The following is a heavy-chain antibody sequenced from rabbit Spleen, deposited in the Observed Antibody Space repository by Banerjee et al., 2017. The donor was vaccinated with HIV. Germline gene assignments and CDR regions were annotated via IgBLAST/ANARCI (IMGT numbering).Heavy chain of an antibody. CDR3: ARDRPGSDNFDL. D-gene: IGHD3-1*01. J-gene: IGHJ4*01. V-gene: IGHV1S40*01. CDR2: IDIGSSGST. Sequence: QSLEESGGDLVKPGASLTLTCTASGVSFTSNYYMCWVRQAPGKGLEWIACIDIGSSGSTYYASWAKGRFTISKTSSTTVTLQMTSLTAADTATYFCARDRPGSDNFDLWGPGTLVTVS. CDR1: GVSFTSNYY.